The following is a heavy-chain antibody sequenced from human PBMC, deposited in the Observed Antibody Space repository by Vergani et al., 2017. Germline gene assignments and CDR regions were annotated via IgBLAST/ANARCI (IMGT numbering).Heavy chain of an antibody. V-gene: IGHV4-31*03. CDR2: IFRSGTS. Sequence: QVQLQESGPGLVKPSQTLSLTCTVSGDSLSSSDHYLSWIRQRSDKGLEWVGHIFRSGTSYYNPSLKSRLIMSVDTSKNQFSLKLTTVTAADTAMYYCARENVVIARIFDFWGQGTLVTVSS. CDR3: ARENVVIARIFDF. J-gene: IGHJ4*02. CDR1: GDSLSSSDHY. D-gene: IGHD3-22*01.